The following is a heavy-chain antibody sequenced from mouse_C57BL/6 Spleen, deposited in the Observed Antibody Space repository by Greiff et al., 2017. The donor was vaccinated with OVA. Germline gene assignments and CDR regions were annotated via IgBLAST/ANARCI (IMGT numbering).Heavy chain of an antibody. J-gene: IGHJ4*01. V-gene: IGHV1-9*01. CDR3: ARGEDYRNPYAMDY. D-gene: IGHD2-1*01. CDR2: ILPGSGST. CDR1: GYTFTGYW. Sequence: QVQLQQPGAELMKPGASVKLSCKATGYTFTGYWIEWVKQRPGHGLEWIGEILPGSGSTNYNEKFKGKATLTADTSSNTAYMQLSSLTTEDSAIYYCARGEDYRNPYAMDYWGQGTSVTVSA.